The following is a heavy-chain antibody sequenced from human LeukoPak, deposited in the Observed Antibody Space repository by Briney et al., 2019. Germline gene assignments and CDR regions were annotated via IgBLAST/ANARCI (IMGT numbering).Heavy chain of an antibody. J-gene: IGHJ6*03. CDR2: IYTSGST. CDR3: AREAPSGYMDV. D-gene: IGHD3-10*01. V-gene: IGHV4-4*09. CDR1: GGSISSYY. Sequence: SETLSLTCTVSGGSISSYYWSWIRQPPGKGLEWIGYIYTSGSTNYNPSLKSRVTISVDTSKNRFSLKLSSVTAADTAVYYCAREAPSGYMDVWGKGTTVTVSS.